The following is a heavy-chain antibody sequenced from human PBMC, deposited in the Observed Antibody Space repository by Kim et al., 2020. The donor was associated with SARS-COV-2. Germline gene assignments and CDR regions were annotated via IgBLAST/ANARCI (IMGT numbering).Heavy chain of an antibody. D-gene: IGHD2-15*01. J-gene: IGHJ6*02. CDR3: ARDLWCGGGYCSGGSCYSCYYYYGMDV. Sequence: GGSLRLSCAASGFTFSSYEMNWVRQAPGKGLEWVSYISSSGSTIYYADSVKGRFTISRDNAKNSLYLQMNSLRAEDTAVYYCARDLWCGGGYCSGGSCYSCYYYYGMDVWGQGTTVTVSS. CDR2: ISSSGSTI. V-gene: IGHV3-48*03. CDR1: GFTFSSYE.